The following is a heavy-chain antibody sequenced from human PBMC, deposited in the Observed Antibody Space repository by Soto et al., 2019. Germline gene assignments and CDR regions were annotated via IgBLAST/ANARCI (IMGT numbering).Heavy chain of an antibody. V-gene: IGHV3-64*01. CDR2: ISSYGGGT. Sequence: PGGSLRLSCAASGFTFSSYAMHWVRQAPGKGLEYVSSISSYGGGTYYGNSVKGRFIISRDNSKNTLYLQMGSLRAEDMAVYYCARAQIPYYYDNSGPFDYWGQGTLVTVSS. CDR1: GFTFSSYA. CDR3: ARAQIPYYYDNSGPFDY. J-gene: IGHJ4*02. D-gene: IGHD3-22*01.